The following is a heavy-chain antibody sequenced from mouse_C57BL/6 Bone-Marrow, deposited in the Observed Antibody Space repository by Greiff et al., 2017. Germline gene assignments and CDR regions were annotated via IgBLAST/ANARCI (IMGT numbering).Heavy chain of an antibody. Sequence: VQLKQSGPELVKPGASVKISCKASGYSFTDYNMNWVKQSNGKSLEWIGVINPNYGTTSYNQKFKGTATLTVDPSSSTAYMQLNSLTSEDSAVYDCARDYYGSSQGYFDVWGTGTTLTVSS. J-gene: IGHJ1*03. CDR2: INPNYGTT. CDR1: GYSFTDYN. V-gene: IGHV1-39*01. D-gene: IGHD1-1*01. CDR3: ARDYYGSSQGYFDV.